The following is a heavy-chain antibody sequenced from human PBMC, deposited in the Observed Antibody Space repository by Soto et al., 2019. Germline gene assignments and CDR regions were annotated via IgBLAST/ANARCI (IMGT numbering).Heavy chain of an antibody. J-gene: IGHJ5*02. CDR3: ARVGEWTTIGNWFDP. D-gene: IGHD5-12*01. CDR2: IYYSGST. Sequence: QVQLQESGPGLVKPSQTLSLTCTVSGGSISSGGYYWSWIRQHPGKGLEWIGYIYYSGSTYYNPSLKSRVTISVDTSKNQFALKLSSVTAADTAVYYCARVGEWTTIGNWFDPWGHGTLVTVST. V-gene: IGHV4-31*03. CDR1: GGSISSGGYY.